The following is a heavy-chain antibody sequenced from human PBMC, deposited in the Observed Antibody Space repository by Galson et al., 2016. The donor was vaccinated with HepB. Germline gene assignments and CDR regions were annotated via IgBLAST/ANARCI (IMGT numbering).Heavy chain of an antibody. CDR3: ATYSGYELNHYFYYGLDV. J-gene: IGHJ6*02. D-gene: IGHD5-12*01. CDR2: IYDSGST. Sequence: TLSLTCTVSGASISVRDSYWSWIRQPPGKGLEWIGYIYDSGSTHYKPSLQTRVTISVDTSKNQFSLKLSSVTAADTAVDYCATYSGYELNHYFYYGLDVWGQGTTVTVSS. CDR1: GASISVRDSY. V-gene: IGHV4-30-4*01.